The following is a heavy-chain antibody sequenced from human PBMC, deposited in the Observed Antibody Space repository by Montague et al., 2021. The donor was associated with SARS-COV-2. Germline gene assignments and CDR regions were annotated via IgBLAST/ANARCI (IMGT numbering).Heavy chain of an antibody. Sequence: SLRLSCAVSGFTVSNYYMSWVRQAPGKGLEWVSVIYIGGITYYADSVKGRFVTSRDNSKNMLSLQMNSLRAEDTALYYCAREPAVGGEYYFDHWGQGTLVTVSS. CDR1: GFTVSNYY. D-gene: IGHD6-19*01. CDR3: AREPAVGGEYYFDH. CDR2: IYIGGIT. V-gene: IGHV3-66*01. J-gene: IGHJ4*02.